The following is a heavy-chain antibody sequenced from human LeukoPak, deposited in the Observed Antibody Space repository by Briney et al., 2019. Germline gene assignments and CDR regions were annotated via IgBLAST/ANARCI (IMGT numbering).Heavy chain of an antibody. CDR1: GDSVSNNSAT. CDR3: AGGSTTKFHY. Sequence: SQTLSLTCAISGDSVSNNSATWNWIRQSPSRGLEWLGRTYYRSKWYTDYAVSVKSRITINPDTSKNQFSLRLNSVTPEDTAVYYCAGGSTTKFHYWGQGTLVTVSS. V-gene: IGHV6-1*01. CDR2: TYYRSKWYT. J-gene: IGHJ4*02. D-gene: IGHD5/OR15-5a*01.